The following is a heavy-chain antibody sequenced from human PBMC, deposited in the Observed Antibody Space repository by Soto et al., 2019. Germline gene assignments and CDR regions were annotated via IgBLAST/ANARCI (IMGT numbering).Heavy chain of an antibody. CDR2: ISAYNGNT. D-gene: IGHD3-9*01. J-gene: IGHJ5*02. CDR3: ARGSYRVRYFDWSGRIRGFDP. V-gene: IGHV1-18*01. CDR1: GYTFTSYG. Sequence: GASVKVSCKASGYTFTSYGISWVRQAPGQGLGWMGWISAYNGNTNYAQKLQGRVTMTTDTSTSTAYMELSSLRSEDTAVYYCARGSYRVRYFDWSGRIRGFDPWGQGTLVTVSS.